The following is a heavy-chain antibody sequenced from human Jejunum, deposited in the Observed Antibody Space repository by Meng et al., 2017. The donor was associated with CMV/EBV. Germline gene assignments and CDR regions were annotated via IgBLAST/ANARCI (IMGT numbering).Heavy chain of an antibody. V-gene: IGHV4-31*03. CDR1: GGSVSSGGYY. J-gene: IGHJ4*02. CDR2: IYYSGST. CDR3: ARVSSGWDYFDY. Sequence: VQLRESGPGPVKPSQTLSLTCTVSGGSVSSGGYYWTWIRQHPGKGLEWFGHIYYSGSTFYNPSLKRRVIISIGTSKNQFSLNLRSVTAADTAVYYCARVSSGWDYFDYWGQGTLVTVSS. D-gene: IGHD6-19*01.